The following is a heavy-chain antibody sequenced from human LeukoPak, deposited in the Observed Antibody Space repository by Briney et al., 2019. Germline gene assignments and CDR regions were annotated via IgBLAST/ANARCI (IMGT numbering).Heavy chain of an antibody. CDR1: GASVSSYY. V-gene: IGHV4-4*07. Sequence: SETLSLTCTVSGASVSSYYWIWIRQPAGRGLEWIGRIDASGSTNFNPSLKSRVTMSVDSSKNQFSLKVSSVTAADTAVYYCARKDGDIWGQGTMVTVSS. J-gene: IGHJ3*02. CDR3: ARKDGDI. D-gene: IGHD5-24*01. CDR2: IDASGST.